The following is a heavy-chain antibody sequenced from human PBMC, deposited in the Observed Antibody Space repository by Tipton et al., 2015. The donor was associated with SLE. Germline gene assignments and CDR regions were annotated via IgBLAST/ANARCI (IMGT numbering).Heavy chain of an antibody. CDR3: ARDFWIGKSHFFDL. Sequence: GLVKPSETLSLTCAVSGGSVSRDYWSWIRHPAGKGLEWIGRIYTSGATDHNPSLRSRVTVSRDTSKNQLPLKMTSVTAADTAVYYCARDFWIGKSHFFDLWGQGTLVTVSS. D-gene: IGHD3-3*01. V-gene: IGHV4-4*07. CDR2: IYTSGAT. J-gene: IGHJ5*02. CDR1: GGSVSRDY.